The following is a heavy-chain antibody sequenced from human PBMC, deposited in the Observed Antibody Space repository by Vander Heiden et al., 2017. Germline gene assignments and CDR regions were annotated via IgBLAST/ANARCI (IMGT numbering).Heavy chain of an antibody. D-gene: IGHD3-22*01. CDR3: ARGDRQKKNDAFDI. CDR1: VGSFNGYS. Sequence: QVQLQQWGAGLLKPSETLSLSCAVYVGSFNGYSWNWIRQSPGQGLEWIGRIDHSGNTNYSPSLKSRVTILGDSSKNQFSLRLTSVTAADTAVYYCARGDRQKKNDAFDIWGQGTLVTVSA. CDR2: IDHSGNT. V-gene: IGHV4-34*01. J-gene: IGHJ3*02.